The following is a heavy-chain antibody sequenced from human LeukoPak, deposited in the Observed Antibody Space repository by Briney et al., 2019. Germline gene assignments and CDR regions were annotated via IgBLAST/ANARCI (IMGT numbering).Heavy chain of an antibody. CDR1: GGSISSYY. CDR2: IYYSGST. Sequence: TSETLSLTCTVSGGSISSYYWSWIRQPPGKGLEWIGYIYYSGSTNYNPSLKSRVTISVDTSKNQFSLKLSSVTAADTAVYYCARDPYSSGWYRYNWFDPWGQGTLVTVSS. CDR3: ARDPYSSGWYRYNWFDP. V-gene: IGHV4-59*12. D-gene: IGHD6-19*01. J-gene: IGHJ5*02.